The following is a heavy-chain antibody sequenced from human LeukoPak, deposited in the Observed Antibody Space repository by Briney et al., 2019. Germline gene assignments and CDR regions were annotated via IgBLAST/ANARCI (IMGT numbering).Heavy chain of an antibody. CDR3: ARGSGYSSGWYLYYFDY. J-gene: IGHJ4*02. Sequence: SVKVSCKASGGTFSNYAISWVRQAPGQGLEWMGGILPIFGTTNYAQKFQGRVTMTRNTSISTAYMELSSLRSEDTAVYYCARGSGYSSGWYLYYFDYWGQGTLVTVSS. CDR2: ILPIFGTT. CDR1: GGTFSNYA. D-gene: IGHD6-19*01. V-gene: IGHV1-69*05.